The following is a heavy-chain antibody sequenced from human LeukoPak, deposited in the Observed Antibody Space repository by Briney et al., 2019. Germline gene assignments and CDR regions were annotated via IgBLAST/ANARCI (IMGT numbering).Heavy chain of an antibody. Sequence: PGGSLTLSCAASGLTFSSYSMNWVRQPPGKGLEWVSSISRSSSYIYYADSVKGRFTISRDNAKNSLYLQMNSLRAEDTAVYYCARAYTANRLSGGYQLLYRYYYYMDVWGKGTTVTVSS. D-gene: IGHD2-2*02. CDR1: GLTFSSYS. V-gene: IGHV3-21*01. CDR2: ISRSSSYI. J-gene: IGHJ6*03. CDR3: ARAYTANRLSGGYQLLYRYYYYMDV.